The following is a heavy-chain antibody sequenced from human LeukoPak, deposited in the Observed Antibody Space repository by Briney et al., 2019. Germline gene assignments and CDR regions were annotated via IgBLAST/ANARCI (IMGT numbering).Heavy chain of an antibody. J-gene: IGHJ5*02. Sequence: SETLSLTCPHQVGCMRSWDRVWIPEAAVSGLKWIGRIYTSGSTNYNPSLKSRVTMSVDTSKNQFSLKLSSVTAADTAVYYCERELQAAPCGAWGQRTVVTASS. CDR2: IYTSGST. CDR3: ERELQAAPCGA. D-gene: IGHD2-2*01. V-gene: IGHV4-4*07. CDR1: VGCMRSWD.